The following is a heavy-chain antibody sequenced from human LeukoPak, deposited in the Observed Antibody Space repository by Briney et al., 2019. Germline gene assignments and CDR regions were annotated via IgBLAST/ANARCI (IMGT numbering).Heavy chain of an antibody. CDR1: GFPFSSDA. D-gene: IGHD4-11*01. J-gene: IGHJ4*02. V-gene: IGHV3-23*01. CDR2: ISGSTGST. CDR3: ARNDYSILSGYDY. Sequence: GGSLRLSCAGSGFPFSSDAMNWVRQAPGKGLEWVASISGSTGSTQYADSVKGRFTVSRDNSKNTLYLQMDSLRAEDTAVFFCARNDYSILSGYDYWGQGTLVTVSS.